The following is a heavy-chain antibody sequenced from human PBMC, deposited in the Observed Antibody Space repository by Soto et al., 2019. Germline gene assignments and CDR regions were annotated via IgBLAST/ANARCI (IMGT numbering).Heavy chain of an antibody. V-gene: IGHV3-74*01. CDR2: VNSDGSSA. D-gene: IGHD1-1*01. CDR3: ARDTLERLYYFDY. CDR1: GFTFSNYW. J-gene: IGHJ4*02. Sequence: HPGGSLRLSCAASGFTFSNYWMHWVRQAQGKGLVWVSRVNSDGSSASYADSVKGRFTISRDNAKNTLYLQMNSLRAEDTAVYYFARDTLERLYYFDYWGQGTLVTVSS.